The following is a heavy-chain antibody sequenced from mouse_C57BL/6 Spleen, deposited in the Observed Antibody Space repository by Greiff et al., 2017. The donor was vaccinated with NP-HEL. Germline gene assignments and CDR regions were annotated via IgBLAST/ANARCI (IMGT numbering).Heavy chain of an antibody. CDR3: ARRGFAY. J-gene: IGHJ3*01. CDR2: ISDGGSYT. V-gene: IGHV5-4*03. Sequence: EVKLVESGGGLVKPGGSLKLSCAASGFTFSSYAMSWVRQTPEKRLEWVATISDGGSYTYYPDNVKGRFTISRDNAKNNLYLQMSHLKSEDTAMYYCARRGFAYWGQGTLVTVSA. CDR1: GFTFSSYA.